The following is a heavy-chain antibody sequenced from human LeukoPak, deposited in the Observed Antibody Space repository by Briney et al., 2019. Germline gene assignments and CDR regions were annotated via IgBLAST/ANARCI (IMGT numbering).Heavy chain of an antibody. D-gene: IGHD5-12*01. V-gene: IGHV3-48*02. Sequence: PGGSLRLSCAASGFTFSSYSMNWVRQAPGKGPEWVSYISSSSSTIYYADSVKGRFTISRDNAKNSLYLQMNSLRDEDTAVYYCARDTHLRGYSADFDYWGQGTLVTVSS. CDR2: ISSSSSTI. CDR1: GFTFSSYS. CDR3: ARDTHLRGYSADFDY. J-gene: IGHJ4*02.